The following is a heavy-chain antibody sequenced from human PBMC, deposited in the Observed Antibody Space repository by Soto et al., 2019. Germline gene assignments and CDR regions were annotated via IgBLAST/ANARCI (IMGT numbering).Heavy chain of an antibody. D-gene: IGHD1-7*01. CDR2: ISSNGGST. CDR3: VKPGNWNFPPYYYYYGMDV. CDR1: GFTFSSYA. J-gene: IGHJ6*02. Sequence: PGGSLRLSCSASGFTFSSYAMHWVRQAPGKGLEYVSAISSNGGSTYYADSVKGRFTISRDNSKNTLYLQMSSLRAEDTAVYYCVKPGNWNFPPYYYYYGMDVWGQGTTVTV. V-gene: IGHV3-64D*06.